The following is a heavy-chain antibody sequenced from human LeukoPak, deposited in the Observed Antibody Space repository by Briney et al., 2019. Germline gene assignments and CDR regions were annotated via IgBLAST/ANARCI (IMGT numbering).Heavy chain of an antibody. D-gene: IGHD2-21*02. CDR1: GGSISSSSYY. J-gene: IGHJ4*02. CDR3: ARVAVSAREYFDY. Sequence: PSETLSLTCTVSGGSISSSSYYWSWIRQSPGKGLEWIGYIYYNGNTNYNPSLKGRVTISVDSSKNQFSLRLSSVTAADTAVYYCARVAVSAREYFDYWGQGTLVTVSS. CDR2: IYYNGNT. V-gene: IGHV4-61*01.